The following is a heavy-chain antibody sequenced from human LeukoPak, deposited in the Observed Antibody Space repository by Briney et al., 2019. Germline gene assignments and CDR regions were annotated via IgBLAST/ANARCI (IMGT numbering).Heavy chain of an antibody. V-gene: IGHV1-18*01. CDR2: ISAYTGNT. J-gene: IGHJ4*02. CDR1: GYTFSSYG. D-gene: IGHD5-12*01. CDR3: ARDHPHDKGYSGYSYFDS. Sequence: ASVKVSCKASGYTFSSYGISWVRQAPGQGLEWMGWISAYTGNTNYAQKLQGRVTMTTDTSTSTAYMDLRSLRSDDTAVYYRARDHPHDKGYSGYSYFDSWGQGTLVTVSS.